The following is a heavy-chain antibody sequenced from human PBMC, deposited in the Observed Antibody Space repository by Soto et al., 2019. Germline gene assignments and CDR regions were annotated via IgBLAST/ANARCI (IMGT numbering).Heavy chain of an antibody. D-gene: IGHD4-17*01. CDR3: ARPTVTKDYYYYYGMYV. V-gene: IGHV3-23*01. J-gene: IGHJ6*02. CDR2: ISGSGGST. CDR1: GFTLSSYA. Sequence: GGCLRLSCAASGFTLSSYAMGWVRQAPGKGMEWVSAISGSGGSTYYADSVKGRVTISRDNSKNTLYLQMNSLRAEETAVSHCARPTVTKDYYYYYGMYVWGQGTTVTVSS.